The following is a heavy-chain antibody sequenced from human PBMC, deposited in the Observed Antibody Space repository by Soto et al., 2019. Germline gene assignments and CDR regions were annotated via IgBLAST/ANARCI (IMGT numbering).Heavy chain of an antibody. Sequence: EVQLVESGGGLVKPGGSLRLSCAASGFTFSSYSMNWVRQAPGKGLEWVSSISSSSSYIYYADSVKGRFTISRDNAKNSLYLQMNSLRAENTAVYYCARDQTTVNPTPNNYYYYYMDVWGKGTTVTVSS. CDR3: ARDQTTVNPTPNNYYYYYMDV. CDR1: GFTFSSYS. CDR2: ISSSSSYI. D-gene: IGHD4-4*01. J-gene: IGHJ6*03. V-gene: IGHV3-21*01.